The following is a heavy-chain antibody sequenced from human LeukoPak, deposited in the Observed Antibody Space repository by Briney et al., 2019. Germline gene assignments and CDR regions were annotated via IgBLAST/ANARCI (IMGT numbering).Heavy chain of an antibody. J-gene: IGHJ4*02. Sequence: GGSLRLSCAASGFTFSDYYMSWIRQAPGKGLEWVSYISSSSSYTNYADSVKGRFTISRDNAKNSLYLQMNSLRAEDTAVYYCARVVYSSSWYKGGDYWGQGTLVTVSS. CDR2: ISSSSSYT. D-gene: IGHD6-13*01. V-gene: IGHV3-11*06. CDR3: ARVVYSSSWYKGGDY. CDR1: GFTFSDYY.